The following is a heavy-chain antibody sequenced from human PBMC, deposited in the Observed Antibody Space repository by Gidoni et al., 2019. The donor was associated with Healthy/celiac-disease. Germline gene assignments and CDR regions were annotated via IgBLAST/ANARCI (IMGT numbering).Heavy chain of an antibody. Sequence: EVQLVESGGGLVQPGRSLSLSCAASGFTFDDYAMHWVRQSPGKGLEWVSGISWNSGSIGYADSVKGRFTISRDNAKNSLYLQMNSLRAEDTALYYCAKDNSFMANDAFDIWGQGTMVTVSS. J-gene: IGHJ3*02. D-gene: IGHD3-3*02. CDR3: AKDNSFMANDAFDI. CDR2: ISWNSGSI. V-gene: IGHV3-9*01. CDR1: GFTFDDYA.